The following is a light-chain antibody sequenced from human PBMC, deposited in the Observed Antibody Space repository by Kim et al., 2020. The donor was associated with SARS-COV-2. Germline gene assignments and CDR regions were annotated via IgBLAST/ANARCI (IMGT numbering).Light chain of an antibody. Sequence: LSPGERATLSCRASQISGSSLAWFQQKPGQAPGLLIYDASSRATGIPDRFSGSGSGTDFILTISRLEPEDFAVYYCQQYSSLPLTFGQGTKVDIK. CDR3: QQYSSLPLT. CDR1: QISGSS. CDR2: DAS. V-gene: IGKV3-20*01. J-gene: IGKJ1*01.